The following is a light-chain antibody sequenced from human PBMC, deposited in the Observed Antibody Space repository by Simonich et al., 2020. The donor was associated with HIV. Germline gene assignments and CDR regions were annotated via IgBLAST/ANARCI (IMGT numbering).Light chain of an antibody. CDR3: NSYAGSNNLV. V-gene: IGLV2-8*01. CDR1: SSDIGGYNY. J-gene: IGLJ3*02. Sequence: QSALTQPPSASGSPGQPVTISCTGTSSDIGGYNYVSWYQQHPGKAPKLMIYEVSKRPSGVPDRFSGSKSGNTASLTVSGLQAEDEADYYCNSYAGSNNLVFGGGTKLTVL. CDR2: EVS.